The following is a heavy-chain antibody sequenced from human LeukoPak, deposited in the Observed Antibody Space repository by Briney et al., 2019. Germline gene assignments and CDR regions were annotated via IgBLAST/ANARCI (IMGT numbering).Heavy chain of an antibody. V-gene: IGHV4-34*01. J-gene: IGHJ6*03. CDR1: GGSFSGYY. CDR2: INHSGST. CDR3: ARVKVVVTAIRPYYYYYYMDV. D-gene: IGHD2-21*02. Sequence: SETLSLTCAVYGGSFSGYYWSWIRQPPGKGLEWIGDINHSGSTNYNPSLKSRVSISVDTSKNQFSLKLSSVTAADTAVYYCARVKVVVTAIRPYYYYYYMDVWGKGTTVTVSS.